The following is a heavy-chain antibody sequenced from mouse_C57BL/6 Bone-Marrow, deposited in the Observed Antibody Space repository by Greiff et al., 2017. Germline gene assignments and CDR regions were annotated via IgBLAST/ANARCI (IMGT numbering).Heavy chain of an antibody. CDR3: VLGGGFAY. CDR2: IRSKSNNYAT. Sequence: DVQLQESGGGLVQPKGSLKLSCAASGFSFNTYAMNWVRQAPGKGLEWVARIRSKSNNYATYYADSVKDRFTISRDDSESMLYLQMNNLKTEDTAMYYCVLGGGFAYWGQGTLVTVSA. V-gene: IGHV10-1*01. CDR1: GFSFNTYA. D-gene: IGHD4-1*01. J-gene: IGHJ3*01.